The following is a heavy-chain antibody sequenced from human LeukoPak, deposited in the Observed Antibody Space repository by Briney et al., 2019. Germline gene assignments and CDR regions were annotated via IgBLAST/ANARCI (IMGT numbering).Heavy chain of an antibody. V-gene: IGHV3-33*01. D-gene: IGHD6-13*01. CDR1: GFTFSSYG. CDR2: IWYDGSNK. Sequence: GGSLRLSCAASGFTFSSYGMHWVRQAPGKGLEWVAVIWYDGSNKYYADSVKGRFTISRDNSKNTLYLQMNSLRAEDTAVYYCARAPYSRGYFDYWGQGTLVTVS. CDR3: ARAPYSRGYFDY. J-gene: IGHJ4*02.